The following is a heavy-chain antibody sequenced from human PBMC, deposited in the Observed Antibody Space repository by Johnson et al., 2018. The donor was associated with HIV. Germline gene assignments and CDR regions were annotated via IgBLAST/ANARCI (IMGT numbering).Heavy chain of an antibody. CDR1: GFSFDDYG. Sequence: VQLVESGGGVVRPGGSLRLSCAASGFSFDDYGMSWVRQAPGKGLEWVGRIKTKPDGVTTDYAAPVKGRFTISRDDSKDTMYLQMSSLKTDDTAVYYCTTDYHAVFGGFYIWGQGTMVTVSS. CDR2: IKTKPDGVTT. J-gene: IGHJ3*02. D-gene: IGHD4-23*01. CDR3: TTDYHAVFGGFYI. V-gene: IGHV3-15*01.